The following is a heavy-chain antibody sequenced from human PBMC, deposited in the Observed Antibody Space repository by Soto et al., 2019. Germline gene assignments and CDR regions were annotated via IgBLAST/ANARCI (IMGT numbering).Heavy chain of an antibody. V-gene: IGHV4-34*01. Sequence: PSETLSLTCAVYGGSFSGYYWSWIRQPPGKGLEWIGEINHSGSTNYNPSLKSRVTISVDTSKNQFSLKLSSVTAADTAVYYCARERYCSSTSCYRVATINGRDNWFDPWGQGTLVTVS. CDR1: GGSFSGYY. J-gene: IGHJ5*02. CDR3: ARERYCSSTSCYRVATINGRDNWFDP. CDR2: INHSGST. D-gene: IGHD2-2*01.